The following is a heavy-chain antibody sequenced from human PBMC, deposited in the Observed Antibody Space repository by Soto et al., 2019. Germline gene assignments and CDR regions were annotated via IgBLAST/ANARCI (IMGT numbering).Heavy chain of an antibody. J-gene: IGHJ4*02. CDR2: IYYSGST. CDR3: ARIGLTTALL. Sequence: QVQLQESGPGLVKPSQTLSLTCTVSGGSINSGDYYWSWIRQPPGKGLEWIGYIYYSGSTYYNPPLRSRVTISIDTSKNHFSLNLSSVTAADTAVYYCARIGLTTALLWGQGTLVTVSS. D-gene: IGHD4-17*01. V-gene: IGHV4-30-4*01. CDR1: GGSINSGDYY.